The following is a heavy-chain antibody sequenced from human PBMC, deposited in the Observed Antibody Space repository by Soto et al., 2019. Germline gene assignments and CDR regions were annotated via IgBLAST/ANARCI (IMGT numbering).Heavy chain of an antibody. J-gene: IGHJ5*02. CDR2: IIPILGIA. Sequence: QVQLVQSGAEVKKPGSSVKVSCKASGGTFSSYTISWVRQAPGQGLEWMGRIIPILGIANYAQKFQGRVTITADKSTSTAYMELSSLRSEDTAVYYCARGEGVEWKNWFDPWGQGTLVTVSS. CDR3: ARGEGVEWKNWFDP. CDR1: GGTFSSYT. D-gene: IGHD3-3*01. V-gene: IGHV1-69*02.